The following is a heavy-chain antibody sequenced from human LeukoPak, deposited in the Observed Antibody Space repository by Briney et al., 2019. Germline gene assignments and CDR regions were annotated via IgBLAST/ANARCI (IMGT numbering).Heavy chain of an antibody. CDR1: GFTVSSNF. V-gene: IGHV3-53*01. D-gene: IGHD1-26*01. CDR2: IYSGGDT. J-gene: IGHJ4*02. CDR3: ARDIGGIFDS. Sequence: GGSLRLSCAASGFTVSSNFMSWVRQAPGKGLEWVSVIYSGGDTYYADSVKGRFTISRDNSKNTLYLQMNSMRAEDTAVYYCARDIGGIFDSWGQGTLVTVSS.